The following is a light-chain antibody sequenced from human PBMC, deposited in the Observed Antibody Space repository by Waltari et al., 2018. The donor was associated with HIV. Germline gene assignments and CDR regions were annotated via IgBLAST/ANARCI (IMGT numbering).Light chain of an antibody. CDR1: RSNIGSNY. CDR2: RNN. V-gene: IGLV1-47*01. CDR3: AAWDDTLSGPD. J-gene: IGLJ1*01. Sequence: QSVLTQPPSASGTPGQRVTISCSGSRSNIGSNYVYWYQQLPGTAPKLLIYRNNERPSGVPDRFSGSKSGTSASLAISGLRSEDEADYYCAAWDDTLSGPDFGTGTNVTVL.